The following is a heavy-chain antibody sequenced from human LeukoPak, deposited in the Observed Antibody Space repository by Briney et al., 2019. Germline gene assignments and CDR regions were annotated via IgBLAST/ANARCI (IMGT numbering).Heavy chain of an antibody. J-gene: IGHJ3*02. CDR3: ATDKALHAFDI. Sequence: GGSLRLSCAASGFTFTNYWMTWVRQAPGKGLEWVANINDDGSQKYYVDSVKGRFTISRDNAKNSLYLQMNSLRAEDTALYYCATDKALHAFDIWGHGTMVTVSS. D-gene: IGHD2-15*01. V-gene: IGHV3-7*03. CDR2: INDDGSQK. CDR1: GFTFTNYW.